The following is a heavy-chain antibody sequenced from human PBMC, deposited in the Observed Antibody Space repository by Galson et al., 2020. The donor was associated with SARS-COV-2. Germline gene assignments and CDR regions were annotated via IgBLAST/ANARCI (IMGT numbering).Heavy chain of an antibody. CDR1: GFTFRGYW. Sequence: GGSLRLSCTASGFTFRGYWMTWVRQPPGRGLEWVAYINRNGTQKDYVNSARGRFTISRDNVESPVYLQMNSLRAEDTAVYYCARILPSGYYDHWGQGTLVTVSS. V-gene: IGHV3-7*01. CDR2: INRNGTQK. D-gene: IGHD1-1*01. J-gene: IGHJ4*02. CDR3: ARILPSGYYDH.